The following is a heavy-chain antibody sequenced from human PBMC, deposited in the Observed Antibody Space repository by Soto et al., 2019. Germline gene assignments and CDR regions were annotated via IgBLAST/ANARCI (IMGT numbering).Heavy chain of an antibody. CDR1: GFTFSDSV. D-gene: IGHD3-22*01. J-gene: IGHJ4*02. V-gene: IGHV3-23*01. Sequence: GGSLRLSCVGSGFTFSDSVMAWVRQAPGKGLEWLSVMSGDGRTRYALSVTGRFTISRDNAKNSLYLQMNSLRAEDTAVYYCARGLGYYDSSGYYYAHWGQGTLVTVSS. CDR3: ARGLGYYDSSGYYYAH. CDR2: MSGDGRT.